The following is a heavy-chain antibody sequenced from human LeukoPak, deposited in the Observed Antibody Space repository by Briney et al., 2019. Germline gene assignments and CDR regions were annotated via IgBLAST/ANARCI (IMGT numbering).Heavy chain of an antibody. D-gene: IGHD2-15*01. CDR2: IYPSDSDT. CDR3: ARQKYCSGASCVVVTDPFEY. J-gene: IGHJ4*02. Sequence: PGEPLKISCKAAGYIFASYWIGWVRQMPGKGLEWMGIIYPSDSDTRYSPSFQGQVTFSVDQSTNTAFLQWSTLRASDSATYYCARQKYCSGASCVVVTDPFEYWGQGAQVIVSS. V-gene: IGHV5-51*01. CDR1: GYIFASYW.